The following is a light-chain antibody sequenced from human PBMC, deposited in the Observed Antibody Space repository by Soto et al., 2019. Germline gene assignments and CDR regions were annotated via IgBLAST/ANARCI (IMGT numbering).Light chain of an antibody. J-gene: IGKJ1*01. V-gene: IGKV3-15*01. CDR2: DAS. Sequence: EIVMTQSPATLSLSRWEIATLSCRASQTIDNTLAWYQRKPGQAPRLLIYDASTRATGVPARFSGSGSGTEFTLTISSLQPDDFATYYCQHYNSYSEAFGQGTKVDIK. CDR1: QTIDNT. CDR3: QHYNSYSEA.